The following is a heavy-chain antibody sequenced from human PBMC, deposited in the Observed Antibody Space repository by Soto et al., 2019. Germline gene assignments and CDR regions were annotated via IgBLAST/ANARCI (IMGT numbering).Heavy chain of an antibody. CDR3: AREDTATGGAFVI. J-gene: IGHJ3*02. Sequence: QVQLVQSGAEVKKPGASVKVSCKASGYIFTSYYMHWVRQAPGQGLEWMVLINPSGGSTSYAQKFQGRVTMTRDTSTSTVYMELSSLRSEDTAVDYFAREDTATGGAFVIWGQGTLVTVSS. CDR2: INPSGGST. CDR1: GYIFTSYY. D-gene: IGHD5-18*01. V-gene: IGHV1-46*01.